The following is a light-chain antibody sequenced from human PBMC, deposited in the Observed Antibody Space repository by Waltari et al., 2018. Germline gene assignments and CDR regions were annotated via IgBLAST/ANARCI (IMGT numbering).Light chain of an antibody. CDR3: SSYTSSSSPPYV. J-gene: IGLJ1*01. Sequence: QSALTQPASVSGSPGQSITISCTGTSSDVGGYNYVSWYQQHPGKAPKLMIYAVSNRPSGVSNRFSGSKSGNTASLTISGLQAEDEADYYCSSYTSSSSPPYVFGTGTKVTVL. CDR2: AVS. CDR1: SSDVGGYNY. V-gene: IGLV2-14*03.